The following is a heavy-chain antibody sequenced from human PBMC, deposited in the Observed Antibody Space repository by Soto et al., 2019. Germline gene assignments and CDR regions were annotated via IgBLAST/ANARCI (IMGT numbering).Heavy chain of an antibody. CDR1: GGSVSTDF. Sequence: SETLSLTCTVSGGSVSTDFWTWIRQPPGKGLEWIGYVHYVGTTKYNPSHKSRVTISVDTSKKQFSLNLRSVTAADTAVYYCTRLNYYDTSGYPYFFDYWGQGAPVTVS. CDR2: VHYVGTT. D-gene: IGHD3-22*01. CDR3: TRLNYYDTSGYPYFFDY. J-gene: IGHJ4*02. V-gene: IGHV4-59*02.